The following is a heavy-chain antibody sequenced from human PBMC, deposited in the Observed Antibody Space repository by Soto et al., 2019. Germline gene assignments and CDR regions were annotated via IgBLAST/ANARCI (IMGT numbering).Heavy chain of an antibody. V-gene: IGHV4-34*01. J-gene: IGHJ5*02. CDR1: GGSFSGYY. CDR2: INHSGST. CDR3: ARGLGAKRGYCSGGSCYSNWFDP. Sequence: SETLSLTCAGYGGSFSGYYWSWIRQPPGKGLEWIGEINHSGSTNYNPSLKSRVTISVDTSKNQFSLKLSSVTAADTAVYYCARGLGAKRGYCSGGSCYSNWFDPWGQGTLVTVSS. D-gene: IGHD2-15*01.